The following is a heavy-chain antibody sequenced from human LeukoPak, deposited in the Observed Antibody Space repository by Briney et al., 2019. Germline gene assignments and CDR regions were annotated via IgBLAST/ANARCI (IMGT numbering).Heavy chain of an antibody. J-gene: IGHJ3*02. V-gene: IGHV1-69*04. D-gene: IGHD3-9*01. CDR3: ARDRGYDILTGGNRGKHAFDI. Sequence: SVKVSCKASGGTFSSYAISWVRQAPGQGVEWMGRIIPILGIANYAQKFQGRVTITADKSTSTAYMELSSLRSEDTAVYYCARDRGYDILTGGNRGKHAFDIWGQGTMVTVSS. CDR2: IIPILGIA. CDR1: GGTFSSYA.